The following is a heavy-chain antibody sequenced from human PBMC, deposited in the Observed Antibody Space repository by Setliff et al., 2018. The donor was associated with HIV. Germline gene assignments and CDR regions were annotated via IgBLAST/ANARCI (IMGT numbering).Heavy chain of an antibody. D-gene: IGHD3-22*01. CDR3: ARGAYYYDTSGYPRDPFDL. Sequence: SCKASGDIFNNNAINWVRQAPGQGLEWMGWINPHSGGTNYAQKFQGRVTMTRDTSISTASMELSRLRSDDTAVYYCARGAYYYDTSGYPRDPFDLWGQGTMVTVSS. J-gene: IGHJ3*01. V-gene: IGHV1-2*02. CDR1: GDIFNNNA. CDR2: INPHSGGT.